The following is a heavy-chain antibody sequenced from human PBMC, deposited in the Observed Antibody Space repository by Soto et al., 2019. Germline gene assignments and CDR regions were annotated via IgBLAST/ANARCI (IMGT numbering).Heavy chain of an antibody. J-gene: IGHJ6*02. V-gene: IGHV4-34*01. CDR1: RGSFSGFY. Sequence: SETLYLTCGVYRGSFSGFYWTWVRQTPGKGLEWIGEINHSGSTNYNPSLKNRVTISVDRSTNYFSLSMTSVTAADAAVYYCARGRGYVYGYNFYGMDVWGQGTTVTVSS. D-gene: IGHD5-18*01. CDR3: ARGRGYVYGYNFYGMDV. CDR2: INHSGST.